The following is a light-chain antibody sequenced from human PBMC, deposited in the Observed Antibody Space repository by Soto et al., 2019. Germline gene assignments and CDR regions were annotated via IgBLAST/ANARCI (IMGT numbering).Light chain of an antibody. V-gene: IGLV2-11*01. Sequence: QSALTQPRSVSGSPGQSVTISCTGTSSDVGGYNYVSWYQQHPGKAPKLMIYDVSKRPSGVPDRFSGSKSGNTASLTISGRQEADEAAYYCCSYPARYTSWVFGGGTKLTVL. J-gene: IGLJ3*02. CDR1: SSDVGGYNY. CDR2: DVS. CDR3: CSYPARYTSWV.